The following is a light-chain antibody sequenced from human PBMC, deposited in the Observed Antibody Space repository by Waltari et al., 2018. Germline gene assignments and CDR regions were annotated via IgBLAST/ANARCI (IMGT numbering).Light chain of an antibody. CDR1: HSVNWY. J-gene: IGKJ4*01. CDR2: DAS. V-gene: IGKV3-11*01. CDR3: QQRRNWPLT. Sequence: EIVLTQSPATLSLSPGERATLSCRASHSVNWYFVWYQQSPGQAPRLLIYDASTRATGIPARFSGSGSETDFTRTISSLQPEDSAVYYCQQRRNWPLTFGGGTKVEIK.